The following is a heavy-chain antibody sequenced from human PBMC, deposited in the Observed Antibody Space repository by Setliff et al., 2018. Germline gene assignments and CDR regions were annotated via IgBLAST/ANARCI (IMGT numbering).Heavy chain of an antibody. Sequence: PSETLSLTCTVSGGSISSSSYYWGWIRQAPWKGLEWVANIKQDGSEKYYVDSVKGRFTISRDNAKNSLYLQMNSLRAEDTAVYYCARAFGSGWFWGQGTLVTVSS. J-gene: IGHJ4*02. D-gene: IGHD6-19*01. CDR1: GGSISSSSYY. CDR2: IKQDGSEK. CDR3: ARAFGSGWF. V-gene: IGHV3-7*01.